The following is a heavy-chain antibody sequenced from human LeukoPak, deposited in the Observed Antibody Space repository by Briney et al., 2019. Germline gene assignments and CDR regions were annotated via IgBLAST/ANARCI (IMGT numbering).Heavy chain of an antibody. J-gene: IGHJ3*02. Sequence: PGRSLRLSCAASGFTFSSYAMHWVRQAPGKGLEWVAVISYDGSNKYYADSVKGRFTISRDNSKNTLYLQMNSLRAEDTAVYYCAREGLRGATGAFDIWGQGTMVTVSS. CDR1: GFTFSSYA. CDR3: AREGLRGATGAFDI. D-gene: IGHD1-26*01. V-gene: IGHV3-30-3*01. CDR2: ISYDGSNK.